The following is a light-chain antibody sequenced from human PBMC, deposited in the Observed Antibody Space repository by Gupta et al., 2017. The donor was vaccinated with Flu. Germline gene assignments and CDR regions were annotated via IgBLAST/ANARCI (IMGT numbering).Light chain of an antibody. Sequence: DIQMTQSPSTLSASVGDRVTITCRASQSISSWLAWYQQKPGTAPKLLIYKASNLQSGVPSRFSGSGSGTEFTLTISSLQPDDFATYYCQQYHSYPYTFGQGTKLEIK. CDR1: QSISSW. V-gene: IGKV1-5*03. CDR3: QQYHSYPYT. CDR2: KAS. J-gene: IGKJ2*01.